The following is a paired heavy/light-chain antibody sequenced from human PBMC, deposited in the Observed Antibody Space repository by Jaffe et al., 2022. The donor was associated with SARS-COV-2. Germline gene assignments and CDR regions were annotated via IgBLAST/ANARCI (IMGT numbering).Light chain of an antibody. CDR1: QIIGDY. Sequence: DIQMTQSPSSLSASVGDRVTITCRASQIIGDYLNWYQQKPGKPPKPLIYAISSLQIGVPSRFSGDRSGTDFTLTISGLQPDDFATYYCQQTYSAPFTFGQGTELEI. CDR3: QQTYSAPFT. J-gene: IGKJ2*01. CDR2: AIS. V-gene: IGKV1-39*01.
Heavy chain of an antibody. Sequence: QVQLVESGGGVVQPGRSQRLSCAASGFTFRNYGMHWVRQAPGKGLEWVAVISYDGTSAFYADSVKGRFTISRDNSKSMLYLQMNSLRTEDTAVYYCARACSLKSTRCYSNFDIWGLGTRVTVSS. CDR3: ARACSLKSTRCYSNFDI. J-gene: IGHJ4*02. CDR2: ISYDGTSA. V-gene: IGHV3-30*03. CDR1: GFTFRNYG. D-gene: IGHD1-7*01.